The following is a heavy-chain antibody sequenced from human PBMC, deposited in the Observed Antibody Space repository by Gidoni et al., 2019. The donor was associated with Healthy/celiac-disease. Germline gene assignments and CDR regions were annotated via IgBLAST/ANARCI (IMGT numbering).Heavy chain of an antibody. Sequence: DVQLLESGGGLVQTGGSLILSCAASGFTFSSYAMSWVRQAPGKGLEWVSAISGSGGSTYYADSVKGRFTISRDNSKNTLYLQMNSLRAEDTAVYYCAKEYSSSSSWTEENWFDPWGQGTLVTVSS. V-gene: IGHV3-23*01. J-gene: IGHJ5*02. D-gene: IGHD6-6*01. CDR2: ISGSGGST. CDR1: GFTFSSYA. CDR3: AKEYSSSSSWTEENWFDP.